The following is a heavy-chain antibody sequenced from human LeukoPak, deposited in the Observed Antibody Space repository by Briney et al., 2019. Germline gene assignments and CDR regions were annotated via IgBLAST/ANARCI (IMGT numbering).Heavy chain of an antibody. CDR2: IYYSGST. J-gene: IGHJ4*02. D-gene: IGHD3-3*02. V-gene: IGHV4-59*01. CDR3: ARVSRHLWYFDY. CDR1: GGSISSYY. Sequence: PSETLSLTCTVSGGSISSYYWSWIRQPPGKGLEWIGYIYYSGSTYYNPSLKSRVTISVDTSKNQFSLNLSSVTAADTAVYYCARVSRHLWYFDYWGQGTLVTVSS.